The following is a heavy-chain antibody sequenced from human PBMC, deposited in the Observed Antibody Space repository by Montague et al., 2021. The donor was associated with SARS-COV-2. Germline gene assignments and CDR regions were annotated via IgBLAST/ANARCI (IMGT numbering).Heavy chain of an antibody. CDR3: ARDNYDYVWGSYRYIY. V-gene: IGHV3-30*04. J-gene: IGHJ4*02. D-gene: IGHD3-16*02. CDR2: ISYDGSNK. CDR1: GFTFSSYA. Sequence: SLRLSCAASGFTFSSYAMHWVRQAPGKELEWVAVISYDGSNKYYXXSLKGRFTISRDNSKNTLYLQMNSLRAEDTAVYYCARDNYDYVWGSYRYIYWGQGTLVTVSS.